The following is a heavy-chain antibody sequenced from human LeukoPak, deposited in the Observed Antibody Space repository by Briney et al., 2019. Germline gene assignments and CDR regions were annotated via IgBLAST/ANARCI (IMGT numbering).Heavy chain of an antibody. Sequence: ASVKVSCKVSGYTLTELSMHWVRQAPGKGLEWMGGFDPEDGETIYAQKFQGRVTMTEDTSTDTAYMELSSLRSEDTAVYYCATAAQHYYDKDFQHWGQGTLVTVSS. V-gene: IGHV1-24*01. D-gene: IGHD3-22*01. J-gene: IGHJ1*01. CDR2: FDPEDGET. CDR3: ATAAQHYYDKDFQH. CDR1: GYTLTELS.